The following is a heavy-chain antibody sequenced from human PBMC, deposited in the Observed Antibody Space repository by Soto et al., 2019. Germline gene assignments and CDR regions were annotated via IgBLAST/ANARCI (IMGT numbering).Heavy chain of an antibody. CDR3: ARRQISPPTRGAASARGAIDG. CDR2: IWNDGNGY. Sequence: QVQLVESGGGVVQPGRSLRLSCAASGFTFNNYGMHWVRQAPGKGLEWVAVIWNDGNGYYYANSVKGRFTISRDNSKNTLYLQMSSLRAEDTAVYYCARRQISPPTRGAASARGAIDGWGQGTTVTVSS. CDR1: GFTFNNYG. D-gene: IGHD6-13*01. V-gene: IGHV3-33*01. J-gene: IGHJ6*02.